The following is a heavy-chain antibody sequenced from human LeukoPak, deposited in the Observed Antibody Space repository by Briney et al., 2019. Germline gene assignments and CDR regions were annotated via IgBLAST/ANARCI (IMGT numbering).Heavy chain of an antibody. CDR3: ARDLGGGYFSSSY. D-gene: IGHD2-15*01. CDR1: GFTFSNYG. V-gene: IGHV3-30*03. Sequence: ERSLRLSCAASGFTFSNYGMHWVRQAPGKGLEWVAVISYDESDKYYADSVKGRFTISRDNSKNTLYLQMNSLRAEDTAVYYCARDLGGGYFSSSYWGQGTLVTVSS. CDR2: ISYDESDK. J-gene: IGHJ4*02.